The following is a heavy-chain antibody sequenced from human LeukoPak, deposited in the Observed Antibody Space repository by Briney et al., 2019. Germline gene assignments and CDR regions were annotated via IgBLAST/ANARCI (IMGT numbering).Heavy chain of an antibody. Sequence: GGSLRLSCAASGFTFSSYAMHWVRQAPGKGLEWVAVISYDGSNKYYADSVKGRFTISRDNSKNTLYLQMNSLRAEDTAVYYCAKGSGSYGGQGTLVTVSS. CDR3: AKGSGSY. J-gene: IGHJ4*02. D-gene: IGHD1-26*01. V-gene: IGHV3-30*04. CDR2: ISYDGSNK. CDR1: GFTFSSYA.